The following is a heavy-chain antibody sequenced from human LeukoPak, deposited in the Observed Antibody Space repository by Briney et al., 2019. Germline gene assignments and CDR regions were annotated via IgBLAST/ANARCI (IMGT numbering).Heavy chain of an antibody. D-gene: IGHD6-19*01. CDR2: ANQDESEK. Sequence: PGGTLRLSCAASGVTFSRYCMSWVRQAQGKGLELVANANQDESEKYFVDSVKGRFTISRDNAKNSLYLQMNRLRAEAPAVYYCARGHTSGWSNFDCWGLGTLVTVSS. V-gene: IGHV3-7*04. J-gene: IGHJ4*02. CDR1: GVTFSRYC. CDR3: ARGHTSGWSNFDC.